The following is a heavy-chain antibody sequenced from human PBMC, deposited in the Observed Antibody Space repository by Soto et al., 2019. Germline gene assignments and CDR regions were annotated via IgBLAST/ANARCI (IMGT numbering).Heavy chain of an antibody. CDR3: ARLIFGVFPTPYYYYYMDV. J-gene: IGHJ6*03. CDR1: GDSISSYF. D-gene: IGHD3-3*01. V-gene: IGHV4-59*01. Sequence: SETLSLTCTVSGDSISSYFWSWIRQPPGRGLEWIGYIYYSGSTNYNPSLKSRVTISVDTSKSQFSLELSSVTAADTAVYYCARLIFGVFPTPYYYYYMDVWGKGTTVTGSS. CDR2: IYYSGST.